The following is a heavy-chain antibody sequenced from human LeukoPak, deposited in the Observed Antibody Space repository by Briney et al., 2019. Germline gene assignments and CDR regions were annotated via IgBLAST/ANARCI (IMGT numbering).Heavy chain of an antibody. CDR1: GFTFSSYW. D-gene: IGHD1-14*01. Sequence: GGSLRLSCVGSGFTFSSYWMTWVCQAPGKGLEWVANIKDDGSEKYSVDSVKGRFTISRDNAKNLLYLQMSSLRAEDTAVYYCAMARIDYWGQGTLVTVSS. CDR2: IKDDGSEK. V-gene: IGHV3-7*01. J-gene: IGHJ4*02. CDR3: AMARIDY.